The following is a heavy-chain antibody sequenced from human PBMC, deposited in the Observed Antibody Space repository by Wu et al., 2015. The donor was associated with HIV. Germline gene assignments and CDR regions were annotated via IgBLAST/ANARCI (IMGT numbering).Heavy chain of an antibody. CDR3: AKSGIPMIRGGLEDTAADNWFDP. D-gene: IGHD3-10*01. CDR2: INPNSGGT. J-gene: IGHJ5*02. V-gene: IGHV1-2*02. CDR1: GYTFTGYH. Sequence: QVQLVQSGAEVKKPGASVKVSCKTSGYTFTGYHIHWVRQAPGQGLEWMGWINPNSGGTNYAQKFQGRVTMTRDTSISKVYMELSRLRSDDTAVYYCAKSGIPMIRGGLEDTAADNWFDPWGQGKPWSPSPQ.